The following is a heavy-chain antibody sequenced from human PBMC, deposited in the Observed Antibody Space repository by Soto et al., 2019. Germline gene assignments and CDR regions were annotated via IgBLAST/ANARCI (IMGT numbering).Heavy chain of an antibody. CDR2: ISWHSGNI. D-gene: IGHD4-4*01. CDR3: AKDKRYRNYEHYFDY. V-gene: IGHV3-9*01. Sequence: EVQLVESGGGLVQPGRSLRLSCAASGFTFENYAMHWVRQAPGKGLEWVSGISWHSGNIGYADSVRGRFTLSRDNAKNSLALQMNSLRPEDTGLYYCAKDKRYRNYEHYFDYWGQGTLVTFSS. J-gene: IGHJ4*02. CDR1: GFTFENYA.